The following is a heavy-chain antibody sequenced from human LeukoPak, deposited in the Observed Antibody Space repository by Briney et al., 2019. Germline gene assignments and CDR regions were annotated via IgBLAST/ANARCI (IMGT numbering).Heavy chain of an antibody. J-gene: IGHJ4*02. V-gene: IGHV4-4*07. CDR1: GGSISGYY. Sequence: PSETLSLTCAASGGSISGYYWSWIRQPPGKGLEWIGRIYTSGSTNYNPSLKSRVTMSVDTSKNQFSLKLSSVTAADTAVYYCARSAKGIAVAGREFDYWGQGTLVTVSS. D-gene: IGHD6-19*01. CDR3: ARSAKGIAVAGREFDY. CDR2: IYTSGST.